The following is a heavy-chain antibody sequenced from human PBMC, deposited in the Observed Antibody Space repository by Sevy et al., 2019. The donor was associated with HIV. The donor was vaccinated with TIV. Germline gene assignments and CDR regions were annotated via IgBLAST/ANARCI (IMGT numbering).Heavy chain of an antibody. D-gene: IGHD3-22*01. V-gene: IGHV3-23*01. CDR2: ISGSGSRT. CDR1: GFSFDSYG. CDR3: GKGGGGHYDPDEIGYYFYYYNMDV. J-gene: IGHJ6*03. Sequence: GGSLRLSCAVSGFSFDSYGMTRVRQAPGKGLEWVSGISGSGSRTYYADSVKGRFIISRDNSKNTLDLQMNSLRSEDTALDYSGKGGGGHYDPDEIGYYFYYYNMDVWGKGTTVTVSS.